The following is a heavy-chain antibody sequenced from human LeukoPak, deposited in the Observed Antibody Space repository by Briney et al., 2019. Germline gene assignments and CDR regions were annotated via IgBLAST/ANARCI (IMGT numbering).Heavy chain of an antibody. CDR2: ISAYNGNR. Sequence: ASVKVSCKASGCTFTSYGISWVRQAPGQGLEWMGWISAYNGNRLYAQRFQGRITLTTDTSTSTSYMELRSLEYDDTAIYYCARDNDKVVDHWGQGTLVTVSS. CDR1: GCTFTSYG. V-gene: IGHV1-18*01. D-gene: IGHD1-1*01. J-gene: IGHJ4*01. CDR3: ARDNDKVVDH.